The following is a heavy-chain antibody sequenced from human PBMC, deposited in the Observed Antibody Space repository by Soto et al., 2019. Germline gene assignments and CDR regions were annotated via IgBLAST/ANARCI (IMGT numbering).Heavy chain of an antibody. CDR2: IYHSGST. CDR1: GGSISSSNW. CDR3: ARGSDHDILTGYHLHFDY. J-gene: IGHJ4*02. Sequence: PSEPLSLTCAVSGGSISSSNWWSLVRQPPVKVLEWIGEIYHSGSTNYNPSLKSRVTISVDKSKNQFSLKLSSVTAADTAVYYCARGSDHDILTGYHLHFDYWGQGTLVTVSS. D-gene: IGHD3-9*01. V-gene: IGHV4-4*02.